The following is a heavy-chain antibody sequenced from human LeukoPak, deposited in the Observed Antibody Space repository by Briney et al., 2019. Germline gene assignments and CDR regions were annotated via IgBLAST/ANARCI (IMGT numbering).Heavy chain of an antibody. J-gene: IGHJ3*02. CDR2: ISSSSYI. Sequence: GGSLRLSCAASGFTFSDYYMSWVRQAPGKGLEWVSSISSSSYIYYADSVKGRFTISRDNAKNSLYLQMNSLRAEDTAVYYCARVMWELLGDAFDIWGQGTMVTVSS. CDR3: ARVMWELLGDAFDI. CDR1: GFTFSDYY. V-gene: IGHV3-69-1*01. D-gene: IGHD1-26*01.